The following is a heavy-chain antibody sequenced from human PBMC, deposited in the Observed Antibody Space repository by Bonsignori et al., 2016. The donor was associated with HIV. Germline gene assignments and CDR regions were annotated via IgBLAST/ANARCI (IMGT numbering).Heavy chain of an antibody. CDR3: AKHYLAVAGPDAFDI. D-gene: IGHD6-19*01. V-gene: IGHV3-23*01. Sequence: WIRQPPGKGLEWVSAISGSGGSTYYADSVKGRFTISRDNSKNTLYLQMNSLRAEDTAVYYCAKHYLAVAGPDAFDIWGQGTMVTVSS. J-gene: IGHJ3*02. CDR2: ISGSGGST.